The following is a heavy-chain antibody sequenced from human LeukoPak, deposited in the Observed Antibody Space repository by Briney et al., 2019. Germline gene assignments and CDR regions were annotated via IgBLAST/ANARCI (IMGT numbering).Heavy chain of an antibody. J-gene: IGHJ4*02. D-gene: IGHD5-18*01. V-gene: IGHV4-4*07. CDR1: GGSISSYY. Sequence: PSETLSLTCTVSGGSISSYYWSWIRQPAGKGLEWIGRIYTSGSTNYNPSLKSRVTISVDTSKNQFPLKLSSVTAADTAVYYCATLGYSYGTDYWGQGTLVTVSS. CDR3: ATLGYSYGTDY. CDR2: IYTSGST.